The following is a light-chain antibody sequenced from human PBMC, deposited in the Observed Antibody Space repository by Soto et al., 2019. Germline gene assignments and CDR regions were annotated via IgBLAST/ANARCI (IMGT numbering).Light chain of an antibody. CDR3: QQYCSSPQT. J-gene: IGKJ5*01. V-gene: IGKV3-11*01. CDR1: QSVSSY. CDR2: DAS. Sequence: EIVLTQSPATLSLSPGERATLSCRASQSVSSYLAWYQQKPGQAPRLLIYDASNRATGIPARFSGSGSGTDFTLTISSLEPEDFAVYYCQQYCSSPQTFGQGTRLEIK.